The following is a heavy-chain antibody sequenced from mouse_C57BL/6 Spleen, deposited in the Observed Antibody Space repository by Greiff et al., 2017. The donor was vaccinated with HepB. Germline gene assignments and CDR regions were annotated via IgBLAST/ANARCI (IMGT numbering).Heavy chain of an antibody. CDR2: IDPSDSYT. Sequence: QVQLQQPGAELVKPGASVKLSCKASGYTFTSYWMQWVKQRPGQGLEWIGEIDPSDSYTNYNQKFKGKATLTVDTSSSTAYMQLSSLTSEDSAVYYCARRGTTVVATGDYAMDYWGQGTSVTVSS. D-gene: IGHD1-1*01. J-gene: IGHJ4*01. V-gene: IGHV1-50*01. CDR3: ARRGTTVVATGDYAMDY. CDR1: GYTFTSYW.